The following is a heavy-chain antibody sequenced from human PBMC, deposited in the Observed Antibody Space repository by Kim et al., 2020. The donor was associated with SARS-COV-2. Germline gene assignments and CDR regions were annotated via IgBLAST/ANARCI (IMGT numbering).Heavy chain of an antibody. Sequence: GGSLRLSCAASGFTFSSYVMNWVRQAPGKGPEWVSSLSDSGGRTFYADSVKGRFTISRDNSKNTLYLQMNSLRAEDTAVYFCAKGAVAGDGGQGTLFTVSS. D-gene: IGHD6-19*01. CDR2: LSDSGGRT. CDR1: GFTFSSYV. J-gene: IGHJ4*02. V-gene: IGHV3-23*01. CDR3: AKGAVAGD.